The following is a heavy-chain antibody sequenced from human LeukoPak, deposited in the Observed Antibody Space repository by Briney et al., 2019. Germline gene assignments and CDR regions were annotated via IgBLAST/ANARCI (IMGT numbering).Heavy chain of an antibody. CDR1: GGSISSYY. V-gene: IGHV4-59*01. CDR2: IYYSGST. Sequence: SETLSLTCSVSGGSISSYYWSWIRQPPGKGLEWIGYIYYSGSTNYNPSLQSRVTISVDTSKNQFSLKLSSVTAADTAVYYCARVGHYYDSSGYYYTGGRYYYMDVWGKGTTVTISS. J-gene: IGHJ6*03. D-gene: IGHD3-22*01. CDR3: ARVGHYYDSSGYYYTGGRYYYMDV.